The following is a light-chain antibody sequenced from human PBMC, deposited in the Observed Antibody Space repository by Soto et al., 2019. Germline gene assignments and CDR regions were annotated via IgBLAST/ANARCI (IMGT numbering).Light chain of an antibody. CDR1: QGIRND. CDR3: LQDYNYPLT. CDR2: AAS. J-gene: IGKJ4*01. Sequence: AIQMTRSPSSLSASVGDRVTITCQASQGIRNDLGWYQQKPGKAPKLLIYAASSLQSGVPSRFSGSGSGTDFTLTISSLQPEDFATYYCLQDYNYPLTFGGGTKVDI. V-gene: IGKV1-6*01.